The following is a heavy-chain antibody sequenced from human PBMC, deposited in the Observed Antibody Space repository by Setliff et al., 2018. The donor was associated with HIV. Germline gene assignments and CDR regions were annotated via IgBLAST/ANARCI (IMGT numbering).Heavy chain of an antibody. CDR2: MNPNSGNT. Sequence: ASVKVSCKASGYTFTNFDINWVRQATGQGLGWMGWMNPNSGNTGYAQKFQGRAIMTRDTSITTAYMELSSLRSDDTAVYYCARGAWYTSGWYSSRYMDVWGKGTTVTVSS. D-gene: IGHD6-19*01. V-gene: IGHV1-8*02. CDR1: GYTFTNFD. J-gene: IGHJ6*03. CDR3: ARGAWYTSGWYSSRYMDV.